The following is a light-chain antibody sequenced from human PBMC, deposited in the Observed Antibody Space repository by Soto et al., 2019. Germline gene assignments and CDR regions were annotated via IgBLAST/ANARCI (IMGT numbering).Light chain of an antibody. CDR3: SSYTNINTRACV. CDR1: SSDVGANNY. CDR2: EVS. V-gene: IGLV2-14*01. J-gene: IGLJ1*01. Sequence: QSVLTQPASVSGSPGQPITISCTGTSSDVGANNYVSWYQHHPGKAPKLLIYEVSNRPSGASSRFSGSNSGDTASLTISGLQAEDEAEYYCSSYTNINTRACVFGTGTKV.